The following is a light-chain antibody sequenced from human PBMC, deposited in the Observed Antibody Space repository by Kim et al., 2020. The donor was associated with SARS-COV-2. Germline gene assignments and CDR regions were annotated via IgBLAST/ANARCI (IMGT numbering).Light chain of an antibody. J-gene: IGLJ2*01. V-gene: IGLV3-1*01. CDR2: QDS. CDR3: QAWDSSVV. CDR1: KLGDKY. Sequence: SYELTQPRSVSVSPGQTASITCSGDKLGDKYASWYQQKPGQSPVVVIYQDSKRPSGIPERFSGSNSGNTATLTISGTQAMDEADYYCQAWDSSVVFGGGTQLTVL.